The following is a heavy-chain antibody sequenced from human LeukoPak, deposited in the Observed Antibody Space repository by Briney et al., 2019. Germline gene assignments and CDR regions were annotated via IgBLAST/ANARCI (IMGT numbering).Heavy chain of an antibody. J-gene: IGHJ4*02. V-gene: IGHV4-59*08. CDR1: GGSITNYY. D-gene: IGHD6-19*01. CDR3: AGQYSGGWYGLFDY. Sequence: SETLSLTCTVSGGSITNYYWSWIRQPPGKGLEWVGYIYSSGTTNYNPSLKSRVTILIDSSKNQFSLSLTSVTAADTAVYYCAGQYSGGWYGLFDYWGQGTLVTVSS. CDR2: IYSSGTT.